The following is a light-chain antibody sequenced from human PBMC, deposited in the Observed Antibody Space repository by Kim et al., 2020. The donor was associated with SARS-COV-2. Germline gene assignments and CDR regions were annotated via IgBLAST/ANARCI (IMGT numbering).Light chain of an antibody. CDR1: QSVSSNY. V-gene: IGKV3-20*01. CDR3: QQYGRSPLT. CDR2: GAS. Sequence: EIVLTQSPGTLSLSPGERATLSCRASQSVSSNYLAWYQQKPGQAPRLLIYGASSRATGIPDRFSGSGSGTDFTLTISRLEPEDFAVYYCQQYGRSPLTFGGGTKVDIK. J-gene: IGKJ4*01.